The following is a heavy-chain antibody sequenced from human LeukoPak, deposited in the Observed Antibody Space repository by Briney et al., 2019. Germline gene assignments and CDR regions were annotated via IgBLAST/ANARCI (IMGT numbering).Heavy chain of an antibody. Sequence: GGSLRLSCAASGFTFSSYSMNWVRQAPGKGLEWVSGINWDGGSTGYGDSVKGRFTISRDNSKNSLYLQMNSLRAEDTALYHCARGLRLDYFYYGLEVWGQGTTVTVSS. D-gene: IGHD3-16*01. CDR2: INWDGGST. J-gene: IGHJ6*02. CDR1: GFTFSSYS. V-gene: IGHV3-20*01. CDR3: ARGLRLDYFYYGLEV.